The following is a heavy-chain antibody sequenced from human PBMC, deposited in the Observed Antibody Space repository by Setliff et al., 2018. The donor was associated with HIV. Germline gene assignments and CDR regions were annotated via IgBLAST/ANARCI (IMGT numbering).Heavy chain of an antibody. D-gene: IGHD5-12*01. CDR1: GDTFSNYA. CDR3: ASGSGYSGYDPFSY. CDR2: INPLFGTT. J-gene: IGHJ4*02. V-gene: IGHV1-69*05. Sequence: SVKVSCKASGDTFSNYAIAWVRQAPGQGLEWMGGINPLFGTTNYAHNFQGRLTITTDQIMSTAYMELTSLRSEDTAVYYCASGSGYSGYDPFSYWGQGTLVTV.